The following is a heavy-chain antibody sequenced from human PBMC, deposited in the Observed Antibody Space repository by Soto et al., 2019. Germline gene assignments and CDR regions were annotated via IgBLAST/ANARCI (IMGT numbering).Heavy chain of an antibody. J-gene: IGHJ1*01. D-gene: IGHD6-19*01. Sequence: QVQLVQSGAEVKKPGASVKVSCKASGYTFTSYYMHWVRQAPGQGLEWMGIINPSGGSTSYAQKFQGRVTMTRDTSTSTVYMELSSLRSEDTVVYYCAREVAVAGTEHWGQGTLVTVSS. V-gene: IGHV1-46*01. CDR3: AREVAVAGTEH. CDR2: INPSGGST. CDR1: GYTFTSYY.